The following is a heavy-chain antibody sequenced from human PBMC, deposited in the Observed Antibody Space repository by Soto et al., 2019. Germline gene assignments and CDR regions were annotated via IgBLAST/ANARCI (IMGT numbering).Heavy chain of an antibody. Sequence: VHLVESGGGVVQPGGSLTLSCSVSDFAFRLHGIHWVRHTPGKGLEWVAMIWHDGTRKYFRDSVRGRFTISRDSAKNKVYLQINNLRGDDSALYFCARDRSSSYSYAMDLWGQGTTVTVSS. D-gene: IGHD3-10*01. CDR3: ARDRSSSYSYAMDL. V-gene: IGHV3-33*01. J-gene: IGHJ6*02. CDR1: DFAFRLHG. CDR2: IWHDGTRK.